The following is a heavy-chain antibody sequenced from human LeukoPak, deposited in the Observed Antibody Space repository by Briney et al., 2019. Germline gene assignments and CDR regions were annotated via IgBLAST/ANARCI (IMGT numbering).Heavy chain of an antibody. CDR3: ARDLHTLSAAGLPEYFQH. CDR2: IIPIFGTA. Sequence: GASVKVSCKASGGTFSSYAISWVRQAPGQGLEWMGGIIPIFGTANYAQKFQGRVTITTDESTSTAYMELSRLRSDDTAVYYCARDLHTLSAAGLPEYFQHWGQGTLVIVSS. V-gene: IGHV1-69*05. D-gene: IGHD6-13*01. CDR1: GGTFSSYA. J-gene: IGHJ1*01.